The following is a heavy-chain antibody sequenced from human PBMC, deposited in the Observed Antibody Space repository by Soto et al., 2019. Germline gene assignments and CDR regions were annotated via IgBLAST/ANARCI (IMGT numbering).Heavy chain of an antibody. J-gene: IGHJ4*02. V-gene: IGHV1-69*13. CDR1: GGTFSSYA. Sequence: SVKVSCKASGGTFSSYAISWVRQAPGQGLEWMGGIIPIFGTANYAQKFQGRVTITADESTSTAYMELSSLRSEDTAVYYCARDPRGNSAYFDYWGQGTLVTVSS. CDR2: IIPIFGTA. D-gene: IGHD2-21*02. CDR3: ARDPRGNSAYFDY.